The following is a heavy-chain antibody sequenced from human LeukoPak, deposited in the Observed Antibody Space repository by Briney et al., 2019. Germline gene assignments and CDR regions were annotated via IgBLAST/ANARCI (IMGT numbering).Heavy chain of an antibody. D-gene: IGHD3-10*01. CDR3: ARGHPYYYGSGSRSDY. CDR2: IYYSGST. CDR1: GGSISSYY. Sequence: SETLSLTCTVSGGSISSYYWSWIRQPPGKGLEWIGYIYYSGSTNYNPSLKSRVTISVDTSKNQFSPKLSSVTAADTAVYYCARGHPYYYGSGSRSDYWGQGTLVTVSS. V-gene: IGHV4-59*12. J-gene: IGHJ4*02.